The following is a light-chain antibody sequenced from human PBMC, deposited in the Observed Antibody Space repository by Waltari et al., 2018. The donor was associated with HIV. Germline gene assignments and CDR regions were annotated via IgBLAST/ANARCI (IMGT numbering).Light chain of an antibody. CDR3: QHYNSSPWT. CDR1: QSISTW. CDR2: KAS. Sequence: DIQLTQSPSTLSASVGDRVSITCRASQSISTWLAWYQRKPGKAPKLLIYKASILQGGVPSRFSGSGSGTEFTLTISSLQPDDFATYYCQHYNSSPWTFGQGTKVEIK. J-gene: IGKJ1*01. V-gene: IGKV1-5*03.